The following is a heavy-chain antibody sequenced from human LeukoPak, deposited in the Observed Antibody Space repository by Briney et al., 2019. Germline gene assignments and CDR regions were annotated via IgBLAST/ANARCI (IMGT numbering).Heavy chain of an antibody. CDR2: IDYSGST. CDR3: ARSGSNSYYFDY. D-gene: IGHD4-11*01. J-gene: IGHJ4*02. V-gene: IGHV4-59*01. CDR1: GGSITSYY. Sequence: SETLSLTCTVSGGSITSYYWSWIRQPPGKGLEWIGYIDYSGSTNYNPSLKSRVTISVDTSKNQFSLKLSSVTAADTAVYYCARSGSNSYYFDYWGQGTLVTVSS.